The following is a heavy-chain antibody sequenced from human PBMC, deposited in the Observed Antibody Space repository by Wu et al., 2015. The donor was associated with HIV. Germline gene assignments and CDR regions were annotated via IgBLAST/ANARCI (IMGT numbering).Heavy chain of an antibody. Sequence: QVQLVQSGAEVKKPGASVKVSCKASGYTFTSYGISWVRQAPGQGLEWMGWISAYNGNTNYAQKLQGRVTMTTDTSTSTAYMELRSLRSDDTAVYYCARGRYYYDSSGYYYLYYFDYWGQGTLVTVSS. CDR1: GYTFTSYG. D-gene: IGHD3-22*01. V-gene: IGHV1-18*01. CDR3: ARGRYYYDSSGYYYLYYFDY. J-gene: IGHJ4*02. CDR2: ISAYNGNT.